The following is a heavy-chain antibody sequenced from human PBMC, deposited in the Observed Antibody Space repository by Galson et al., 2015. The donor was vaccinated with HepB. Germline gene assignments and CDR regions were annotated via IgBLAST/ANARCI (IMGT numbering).Heavy chain of an antibody. CDR3: SRGFWELLPFDY. CDR2: INSDGSRT. Sequence: SLRLSCAASGFTFSSYWMHWVRQVPGKGLVWVTRINSDGSRTSYADSVKGRFTISRDNAKNTLYLQMNSLRTDDTAMYYCSRGFWELLPFDYWCLGTLVTVTA. V-gene: IGHV3-74*01. D-gene: IGHD1-26*01. CDR1: GFTFSSYW. J-gene: IGHJ4*01.